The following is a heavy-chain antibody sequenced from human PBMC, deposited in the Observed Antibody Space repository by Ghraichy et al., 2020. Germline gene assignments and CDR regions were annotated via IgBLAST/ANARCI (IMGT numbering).Heavy chain of an antibody. V-gene: IGHV4-34*01. CDR1: GGSFSGYY. CDR2: INHSGST. D-gene: IGHD2-2*01. CDR3: ARGGSDIVVVSAAMTGMDV. J-gene: IGHJ6*02. Sequence: ETLSLTCAVYGGSFSGYYWSWIRQPPGKGLEWIGEINHSGSTNYNPSLKSRVTISVDTSKNQFSLKLSSVTAADTAVYYCARGGSDIVVVSAAMTGMDVWGQGTTVTVSS.